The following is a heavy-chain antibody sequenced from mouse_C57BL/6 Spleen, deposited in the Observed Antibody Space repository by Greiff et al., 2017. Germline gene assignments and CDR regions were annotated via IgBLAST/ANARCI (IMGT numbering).Heavy chain of an antibody. J-gene: IGHJ2*01. CDR1: GYTFTSYC. CDR2: ISPSDSET. CDR3: AREGLYYFDY. Sequence: QVQLLQSGADLVRPGSSVKLSCAASGYTFTSYCMHWVKQSPIQGLEWIGNISPSDSETHYNQNFKDKATVTIDKSSNTAYMQLSSLTSEDSAIYYCAREGLYYFDYWGQSTTLTVSS. V-gene: IGHV1-52*01.